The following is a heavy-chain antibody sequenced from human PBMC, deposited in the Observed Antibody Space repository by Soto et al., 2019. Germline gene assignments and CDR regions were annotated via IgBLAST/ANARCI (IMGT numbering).Heavy chain of an antibody. CDR3: ARGYCSSTSCYMGPVFDP. Sequence: SGFTFSSYSMNWVRQAPGKGLEWVSYISSSSSTIYYADSVKGRFTISRDNAKNSLYLQMNSLRAEDTAVYYCARGYCSSTSCYMGPVFDPWGQGTLVTVSS. J-gene: IGHJ5*02. D-gene: IGHD2-2*02. CDR1: GFTFSSYS. V-gene: IGHV3-48*01. CDR2: ISSSSSTI.